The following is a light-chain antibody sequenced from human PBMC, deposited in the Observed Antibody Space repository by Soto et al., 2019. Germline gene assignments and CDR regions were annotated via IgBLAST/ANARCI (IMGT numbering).Light chain of an antibody. CDR1: RSNIGSNT. V-gene: IGLV1-44*01. CDR3: AAWDDSLNGPV. Sequence: VLTQPPSASGTPGQRVTISCSGSRSNIGSNTVNWYRQYPGTAPKVLIHTTNQRPSGVPDRFSASKSGTSASLAISDLQSEDEAHYHCAAWDDSLNGPVFGGGTKVTVL. CDR2: TTN. J-gene: IGLJ3*02.